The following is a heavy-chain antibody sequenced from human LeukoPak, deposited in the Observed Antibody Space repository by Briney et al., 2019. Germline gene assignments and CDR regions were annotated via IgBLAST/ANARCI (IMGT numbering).Heavy chain of an antibody. CDR3: ARDFTVRGVGFDY. CDR2: INHSGST. D-gene: IGHD3-10*01. V-gene: IGHV4-34*01. Sequence: SETLSLTCAVYGGSFSGYYWSWIRQPPGKGLEWIGEINHSGSTNYNPSLKSRVTISVDTSKNQFSLKLSSVTAADTAVYYCARDFTVRGVGFDYWGQGTLVTVSS. CDR1: GGSFSGYY. J-gene: IGHJ4*02.